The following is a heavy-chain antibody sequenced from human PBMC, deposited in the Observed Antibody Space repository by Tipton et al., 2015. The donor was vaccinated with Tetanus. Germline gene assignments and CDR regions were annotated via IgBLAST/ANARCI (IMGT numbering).Heavy chain of an antibody. J-gene: IGHJ6*02. D-gene: IGHD4-11*01. CDR1: GGSFSAYY. CDR3: ARDPGHSVDV. CDR2: INHSGNT. V-gene: IGHV4-34*01. Sequence: TLSLTCAVYGGSFSAYYWSWIRQSPGKGLEWIGEINHSGNTNHNPSLKSRVTLSVDTSRNQFSLQLNSVIPEDTAVYYCARDPGHSVDVWGQGTTVTVSS.